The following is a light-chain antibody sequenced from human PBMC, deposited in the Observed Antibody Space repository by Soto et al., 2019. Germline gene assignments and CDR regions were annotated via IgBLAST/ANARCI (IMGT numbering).Light chain of an antibody. CDR1: QDISNY. V-gene: IGKV1-33*01. CDR2: DAS. CDR3: QQYDNLLSLT. J-gene: IGKJ4*01. Sequence: DIQMTQSPSSLSASVGDRVTITSQASQDISNYLNWYQQKPGKAPKLLIYDASNLETGVPSRFSGSGSGTDFTFTISSLQPEDIATYYCQQYDNLLSLTFGGGTKLEIK.